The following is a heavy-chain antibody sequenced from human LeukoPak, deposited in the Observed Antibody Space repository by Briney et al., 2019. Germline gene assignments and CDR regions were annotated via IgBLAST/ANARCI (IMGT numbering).Heavy chain of an antibody. CDR2: IYYSGST. V-gene: IGHV4-39*01. Sequence: SETLSLTCTVSGCSISSSSYYWGWIRQPPGKGLEWIGRIYYSGSTYYNPALKSRVTISVDTSKNQFSLKLSSVTAANTAVYYCARQSEDPEGYYDFWSGYSEPYYFDYWGQGTLVTVS. CDR3: ARQSEDPEGYYDFWSGYSEPYYFDY. CDR1: GCSISSSSYY. D-gene: IGHD3-3*01. J-gene: IGHJ4*02.